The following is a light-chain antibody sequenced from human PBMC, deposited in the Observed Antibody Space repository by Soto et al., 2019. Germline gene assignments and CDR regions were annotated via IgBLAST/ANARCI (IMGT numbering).Light chain of an antibody. J-gene: IGLJ1*01. CDR3: CSYAGSVYV. CDR2: EVS. Sequence: QSVLIQPPSVSGSPGQSVTISCTGTSGDVGSSNLVSWYQQHPGKAPKLMIYEVSKRPSGVSNRFSGSKSGNTASLTISGLQAEDEADYYCCSYAGSVYVFGTGTKVTVL. CDR1: SGDVGSSNL. V-gene: IGLV2-23*02.